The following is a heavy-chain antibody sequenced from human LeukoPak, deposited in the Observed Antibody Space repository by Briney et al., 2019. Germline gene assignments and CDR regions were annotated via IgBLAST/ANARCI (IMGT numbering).Heavy chain of an antibody. D-gene: IGHD6-13*01. Sequence: PGGSLRLSCAASGFTVTNNYMSWVRQAPGKGLEWVSIIYPGGGTYYADSVKGRFTISRDNSKNTLYLQMNSLRVEDTAVYYCAKAGIINISWNWFDPWGQGTLVTVSS. CDR2: IYPGGGT. J-gene: IGHJ5*02. V-gene: IGHV3-53*01. CDR1: GFTVTNNY. CDR3: AKAGIINISWNWFDP.